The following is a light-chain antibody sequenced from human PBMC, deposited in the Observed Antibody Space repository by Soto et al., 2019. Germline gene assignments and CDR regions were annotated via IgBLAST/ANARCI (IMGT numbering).Light chain of an antibody. J-gene: IGKJ2*01. V-gene: IGKV1-5*03. CDR3: QQYHSVPYT. Sequence: DIQMTQSPSTLSASPGDRAMITCRASRDIRNWLAWYQQKPGKAPELLIFEVSNLKSGVPSRFSGSESEIDFTLTISGLQPDDFATYYCQQYHSVPYTFGQGTKLEIK. CDR2: EVS. CDR1: RDIRNW.